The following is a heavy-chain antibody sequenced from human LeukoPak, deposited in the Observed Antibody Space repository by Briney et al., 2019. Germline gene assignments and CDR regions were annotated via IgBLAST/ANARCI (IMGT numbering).Heavy chain of an antibody. CDR1: GFTFSSYG. J-gene: IGHJ6*02. D-gene: IGHD2-2*01. CDR3: ARDSTHPGYCSSTSCYRYYGMDV. CDR2: IRYDGSNK. V-gene: IGHV3-30*02. Sequence: GGSLRLSCAASGFTFSSYGMHWVRQAPGKGLEWVAFIRYDGSNKYYADSVKGRFTISRDNAKNSLYPQMNSLRAEDTAVYYCARDSTHPGYCSSTSCYRYYGMDVWGQGTTVTVSS.